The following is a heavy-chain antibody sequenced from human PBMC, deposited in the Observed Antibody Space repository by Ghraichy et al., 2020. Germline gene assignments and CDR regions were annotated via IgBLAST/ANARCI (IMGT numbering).Heavy chain of an antibody. CDR3: ARGVSVKYYGMDV. Sequence: SETLSLSCTVSGGSISSYYWSWIRQPPGKGLECIGYTYYTGSTHYNPSLKSRITISVDRSKNQISLRLRSVTAADTGVYYCARGVSVKYYGMDVWGQGTTVAVSS. J-gene: IGHJ6*02. CDR2: TYYTGST. V-gene: IGHV4-59*01. CDR1: GGSISSYY. D-gene: IGHD3-16*01.